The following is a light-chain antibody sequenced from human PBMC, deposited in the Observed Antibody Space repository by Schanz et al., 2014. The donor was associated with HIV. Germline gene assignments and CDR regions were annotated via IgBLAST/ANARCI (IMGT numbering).Light chain of an antibody. V-gene: IGKV1-39*01. CDR3: QQYNSAPRT. CDR2: AAS. J-gene: IGKJ1*01. Sequence: DIQMTQSPSSLSASVGDRVTITCRASQSISSYLNWYQQKPGKAPKLLIYAASSLQSGVPSRFSGSGSGTDFTLTISSLQPEDVATYYCQQYNSAPRTFGQGTKVEIK. CDR1: QSISSY.